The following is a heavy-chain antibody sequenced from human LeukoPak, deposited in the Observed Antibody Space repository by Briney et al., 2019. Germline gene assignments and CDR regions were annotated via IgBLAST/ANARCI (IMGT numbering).Heavy chain of an antibody. CDR2: ISGSGGST. CDR3: ARTPYYDFWSGTRYYYYYMDV. V-gene: IGHV3-23*01. J-gene: IGHJ6*03. CDR1: GFTFSSYG. Sequence: GGSLRLSCAASGFTFSSYGMSWVRQAPGKGLEWVSAISGSGGSTYYADSVKGRFTISRDNAKNSLYLQMNSLRAEDTAVYYCARTPYYDFWSGTRYYYYYMDVWGKGTTVTVSS. D-gene: IGHD3-3*01.